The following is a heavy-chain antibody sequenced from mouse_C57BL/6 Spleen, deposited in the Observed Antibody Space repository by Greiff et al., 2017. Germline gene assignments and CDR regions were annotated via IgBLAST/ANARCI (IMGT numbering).Heavy chain of an antibody. Sequence: ESGPGLVKPSQSLSLTCSVTGYSITSGYYWNWIRQFPGNKLEWMGYISYDGSNNYNPSLKNRISITRDTSKNQFFLKLNSVTTEDTATYYCARDEDYYDYDGDAMDYWGQGTSVTVSS. CDR3: ARDEDYYDYDGDAMDY. D-gene: IGHD2-4*01. J-gene: IGHJ4*01. V-gene: IGHV3-6*01. CDR1: GYSITSGYY. CDR2: ISYDGSN.